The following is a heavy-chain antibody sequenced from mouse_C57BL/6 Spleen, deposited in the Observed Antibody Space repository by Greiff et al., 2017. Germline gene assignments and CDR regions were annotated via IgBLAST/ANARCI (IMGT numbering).Heavy chain of an antibody. V-gene: IGHV5-17*01. Sequence: EVMLVESGGGLVKPGGSLKLSCAASGFTFSDYGMHWVRQAPEKGLEWVAYISSGSSTIYYADTVKGRFTISRDNAKNNLFLQMTSLRSADTAMYYCARPGYGSSYWYFDVWGTGTTVTVSS. J-gene: IGHJ1*03. CDR1: GFTFSDYG. CDR3: ARPGYGSSYWYFDV. CDR2: ISSGSSTI. D-gene: IGHD1-1*01.